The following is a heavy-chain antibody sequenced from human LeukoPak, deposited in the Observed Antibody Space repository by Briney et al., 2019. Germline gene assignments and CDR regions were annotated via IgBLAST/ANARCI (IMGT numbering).Heavy chain of an antibody. CDR3: AELGITMIGGV. CDR2: INWNGGST. Sequence: GGSLRLSCAASGFTFDDYGMSWVRQAPGKWLEWVSGINWNGGSTGYADSVKGRFTISRDNSKNTLYLQMNSLRAEDTAVYYCAELGITMIGGVWGKGTTVTISS. D-gene: IGHD3-10*02. V-gene: IGHV3-20*04. J-gene: IGHJ6*04. CDR1: GFTFDDYG.